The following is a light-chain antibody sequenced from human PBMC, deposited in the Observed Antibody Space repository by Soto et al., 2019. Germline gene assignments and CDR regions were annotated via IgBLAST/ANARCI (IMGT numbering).Light chain of an antibody. J-gene: IGKJ1*01. CDR3: QQYGSSLLT. V-gene: IGKV3-20*01. CDR1: QSVSSSY. Sequence: LTQSPGTLSLSPGERATLSCRASQSVSSSYLAWYQQKPGQAPRLLIYGASSRATGIPDRFSGSGSGTDFTLTISRLEPEDFAVYYCQQYGSSLLTFGQGTKVDIK. CDR2: GAS.